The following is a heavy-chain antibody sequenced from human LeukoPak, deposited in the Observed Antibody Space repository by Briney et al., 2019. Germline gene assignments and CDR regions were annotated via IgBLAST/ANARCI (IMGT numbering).Heavy chain of an antibody. CDR2: IYPRDSRT. Sequence: GESLKISCKGSGYNFASYWVAWVRQMPGKGLEWMGVIYPRDSRTTYSPSFQGQVTISADESISTAYLQLSSLKASDTAIYYCARHLSDITSCPNYWGPGTLVTVSS. CDR1: GYNFASYW. V-gene: IGHV5-51*01. CDR3: ARHLSDITSCPNY. D-gene: IGHD3-10*01. J-gene: IGHJ4*02.